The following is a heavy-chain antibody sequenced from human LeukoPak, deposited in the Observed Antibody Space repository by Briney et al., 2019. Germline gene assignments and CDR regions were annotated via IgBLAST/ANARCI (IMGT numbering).Heavy chain of an antibody. CDR1: GFTFSSYA. CDR2: ISISSSSI. J-gene: IGHJ4*02. Sequence: GGSLRLSCAVSGFTFSSYAMHWVRQAPGKGLEWVSYISISSSSIYYADSVRGRFTISRDNSKNTLYLQMNSLRAEDTAVYYCAKVHNYYDSSGYYYYFDYWGQGTLVTVSS. CDR3: AKVHNYYDSSGYYYYFDY. D-gene: IGHD3-22*01. V-gene: IGHV3-48*01.